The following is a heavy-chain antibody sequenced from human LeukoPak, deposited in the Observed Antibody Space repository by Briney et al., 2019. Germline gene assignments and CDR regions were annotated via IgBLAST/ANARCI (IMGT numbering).Heavy chain of an antibody. D-gene: IGHD3-22*01. CDR2: IDSSGST. V-gene: IGHV4-61*02. Sequence: SETLSLICTVSGVSISTGSYYWSGIPQPAGKGLEWIGRIDSSGSTNYSPSFKSRVTISVDTSKNQFSLNLSSVTAADTAVYYCARGEYDSSAYWGYCFVNWSEGTLVTVSS. J-gene: IGHJ4*02. CDR1: GVSISTGSYY. CDR3: ARGEYDSSAYWGYCFVN.